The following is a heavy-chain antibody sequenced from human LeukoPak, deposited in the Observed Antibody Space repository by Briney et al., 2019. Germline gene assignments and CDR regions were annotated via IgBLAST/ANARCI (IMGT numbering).Heavy chain of an antibody. CDR3: ARHQVPYYYYYMDV. CDR2: INHSGST. V-gene: IGHV4-34*01. Sequence: PSETLSLTCAVYGGSFSGYYWSWIRQPPGKGLEWIGEINHSGSTNYNPSLKSRVTISVDTSKNQFSLKLSSVTAADTAVYYCARHQVPYYYYYMDVWGKGTTVTISS. D-gene: IGHD2-2*01. CDR1: GGSFSGYY. J-gene: IGHJ6*03.